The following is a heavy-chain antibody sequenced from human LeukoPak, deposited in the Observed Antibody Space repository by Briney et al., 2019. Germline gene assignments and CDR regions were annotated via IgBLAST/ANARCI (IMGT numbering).Heavy chain of an antibody. V-gene: IGHV3-33*03. CDR1: GFTFSSYG. Sequence: GGSLRLSCAASGFTFSSYGMHWVRQAPGKGLEWVAVIWYDGSKKYYADSVKGRFTISRDNAKNSLYLQMDSLRTEDTALYYCVKSGGYATAIRYFDLWGRGTLVTVSS. CDR3: VKSGGYATAIRYFDL. J-gene: IGHJ2*01. D-gene: IGHD2-21*02. CDR2: IWYDGSKK.